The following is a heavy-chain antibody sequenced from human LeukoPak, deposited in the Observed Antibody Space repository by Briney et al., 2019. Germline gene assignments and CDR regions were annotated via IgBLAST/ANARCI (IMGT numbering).Heavy chain of an antibody. D-gene: IGHD6-13*01. CDR3: ARHYAAAGTSFHY. CDR2: IYYSGTT. Sequence: SETLSLTCTVSGGSITSYYWSWIRQPPGKGLEWIGYIYYSGTTNYSPSLKSRVTISGDTSKNQFSLKLSSVTAADTAVYYCARHYAAAGTSFHYWGQGTLVTVSS. J-gene: IGHJ4*02. CDR1: GGSITSYY. V-gene: IGHV4-59*08.